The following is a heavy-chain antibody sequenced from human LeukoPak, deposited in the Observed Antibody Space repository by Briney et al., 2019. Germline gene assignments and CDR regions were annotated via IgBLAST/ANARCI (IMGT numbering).Heavy chain of an antibody. J-gene: IGHJ4*02. CDR3: ARLSGDGYSLDY. CDR2: IYYSGST. CDR1: GGSISNYY. Sequence: SETLSLTCTVSGGSISNYYWSWIRQPPGKGREWIGYIYYSGSTDYNPSLKSRVTISVDTSKNQFSLKLGSVTAADTAVYYCARLSGDGYSLDYWGQGTLVTVSS. D-gene: IGHD5-24*01. V-gene: IGHV4-59*08.